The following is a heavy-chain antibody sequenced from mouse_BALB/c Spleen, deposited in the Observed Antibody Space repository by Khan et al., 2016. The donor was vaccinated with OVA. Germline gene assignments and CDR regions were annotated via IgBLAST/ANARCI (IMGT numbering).Heavy chain of an antibody. J-gene: IGHJ3*01. V-gene: IGHV1-4*01. Sequence: QVQLKQSGAELARPGASVKMSCKASGYTFTSYTIHWVKQRPGQGLEWIGYINPSNIYTNYNQKFRDKATLTADKSSRTAYIQLSSLTSEDSAVYYCSRVGPDHGSYGSWFAYWGQGTLVTASA. CDR3: SRVGPDHGSYGSWFAY. CDR2: INPSNIYT. CDR1: GYTFTSYT. D-gene: IGHD1-1*02.